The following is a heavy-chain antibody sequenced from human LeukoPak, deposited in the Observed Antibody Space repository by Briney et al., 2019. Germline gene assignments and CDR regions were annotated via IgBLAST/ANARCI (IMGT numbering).Heavy chain of an antibody. J-gene: IGHJ4*02. Sequence: GGSLRLSCAASGFTFSNYGMIWVRQAPGKGLEWVSAIRASGDAIYADSVKGRFTISRDNAKNSLYLQMNSLRAEDTAVYYCARDQGGVGYWGQGTLVTVSS. D-gene: IGHD3-16*01. CDR3: ARDQGGVGY. CDR1: GFTFSNYG. CDR2: IRASGDA. V-gene: IGHV3-23*01.